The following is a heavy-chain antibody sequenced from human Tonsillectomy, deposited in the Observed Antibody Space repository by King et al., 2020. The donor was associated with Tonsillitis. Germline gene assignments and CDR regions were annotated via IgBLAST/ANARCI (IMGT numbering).Heavy chain of an antibody. CDR2: ISSTSSYI. Sequence: VQLVESGGGLVKPGGSLRLSCAASGFTFSSYSMNWVRQAPGKGLEWVSSISSTSSYIYYADSVKGRFTISRDNAKNSLYLQMNSLRAEDKAVYYCARDSRNGWYFDFWGQGTLVTVSS. CDR3: ARDSRNGWYFDF. D-gene: IGHD6-19*01. V-gene: IGHV3-21*01. CDR1: GFTFSSYS. J-gene: IGHJ4*02.